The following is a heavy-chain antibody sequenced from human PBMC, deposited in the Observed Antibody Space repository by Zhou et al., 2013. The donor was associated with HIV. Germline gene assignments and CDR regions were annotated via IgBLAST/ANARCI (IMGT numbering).Heavy chain of an antibody. D-gene: IGHD5-12*01. CDR1: GYTFTNFY. J-gene: IGHJ6*03. V-gene: IGHV1-2*04. Sequence: QGQLVQSGAEVKNPGASVKVSCKASGYTFTNFYLYWVRQAPGQGLEWMGWINPNSGGTKYAQKFQGWATMTRDTSISTAYMELSRLRSDDTAVYYCARGRGLYYYYMDVWGQGTTVTVSS. CDR3: ARGRGLYYYYMDV. CDR2: INPNSGGT.